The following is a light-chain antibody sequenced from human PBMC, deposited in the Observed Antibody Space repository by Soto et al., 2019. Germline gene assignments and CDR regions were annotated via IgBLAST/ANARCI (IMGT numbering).Light chain of an antibody. V-gene: IGLV1-44*01. Sequence: QSVLTQPPSASGTPGRRVTISCSGSSSNIGSNTVNWYQQLPGTAPKLLIYSNNQRPSGVPDRFSGSKSGTSASLAISGLQSEDEADYYCAAWDDSRVVFGGGTKVTVL. CDR2: SNN. J-gene: IGLJ2*01. CDR1: SSNIGSNT. CDR3: AAWDDSRVV.